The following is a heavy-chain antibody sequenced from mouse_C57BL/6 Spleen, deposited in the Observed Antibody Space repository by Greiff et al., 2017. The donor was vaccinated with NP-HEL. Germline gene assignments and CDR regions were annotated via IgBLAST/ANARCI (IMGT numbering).Heavy chain of an antibody. CDR1: GFTFSSYA. D-gene: IGHD1-1*02. CDR3: ARDYYEDWFAY. CDR2: ISDGGSYT. J-gene: IGHJ3*01. V-gene: IGHV5-4*01. Sequence: EVMLVESGGGLVKPGGSLKLSCAASGFTFSSYAMSWVRQTPEKRLEWVATISDGGSYTYYPDNVKGRFTISRDNAKNNLYLQMSHLKSEDTAMYYCARDYYEDWFAYWGQGTLVTVSA.